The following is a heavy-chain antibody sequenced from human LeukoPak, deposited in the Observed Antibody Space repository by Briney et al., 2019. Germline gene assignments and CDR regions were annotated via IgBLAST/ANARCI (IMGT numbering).Heavy chain of an antibody. Sequence: GGPLRPSCAASEFTFSNYAMRWVLQAAGNGLEWFSTSSGSGGGTYYANTVKGRFTISRDNSNNILYMKINSLRAEDTALYYCAKRSGYCSTINCYHLYDYWGQGTLVTVSS. D-gene: IGHD2-2*01. CDR2: SSGSGGGT. V-gene: IGHV3-23*01. CDR1: EFTFSNYA. J-gene: IGHJ4*02. CDR3: AKRSGYCSTINCYHLYDY.